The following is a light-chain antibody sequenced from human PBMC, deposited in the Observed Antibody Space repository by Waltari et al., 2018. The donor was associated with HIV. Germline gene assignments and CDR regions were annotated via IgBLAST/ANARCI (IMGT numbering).Light chain of an antibody. CDR1: QGIRND. V-gene: IGKV1-6*01. CDR3: LQDSNYPFT. J-gene: IGKJ3*01. CDR2: AAS. Sequence: AIQMTQSPSSLSASVGDRVTITCRASQGIRNDLGWYQQKPGKAPKLLIYAASSLHSGVPSRFSGNGSGTDFTLTISSLRPEDFATYYCLQDSNYPFTFGPGTEVDLK.